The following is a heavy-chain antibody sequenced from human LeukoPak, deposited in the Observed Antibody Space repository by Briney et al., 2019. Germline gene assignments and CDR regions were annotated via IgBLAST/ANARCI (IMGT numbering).Heavy chain of an antibody. D-gene: IGHD6-13*01. CDR2: INPNSGGT. J-gene: IGHJ4*02. Sequence: ASVKVSCKASGYTFTDYYMHWVRQAPGQGLEWTGWINPNSGGTNYAQKFQGRVTMTRDTSISTAYMELSRLRSDDTAVYYCARVGGIAAAGFDYWGQGTLVTVSS. CDR3: ARVGGIAAAGFDY. V-gene: IGHV1-2*02. CDR1: GYTFTDYY.